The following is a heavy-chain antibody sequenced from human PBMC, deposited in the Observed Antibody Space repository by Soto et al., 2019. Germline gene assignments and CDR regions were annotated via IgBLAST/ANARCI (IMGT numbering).Heavy chain of an antibody. J-gene: IGHJ4*02. CDR3: AREGRATYCGGDCSFLYFDY. CDR2: IIPIFGTA. CDR1: GGTFSSYA. V-gene: IGHV1-69*12. D-gene: IGHD2-21*02. Sequence: QVQLVQSGAEVKKPGSSVKVSCKASGGTFSSYAISWVRQAPGQGLEWMGGIIPIFGTANYAQKFQGRVTITADESTSTAYMELSSLRSEDTAVYYCAREGRATYCGGDCSFLYFDYWGQGTLVTVSS.